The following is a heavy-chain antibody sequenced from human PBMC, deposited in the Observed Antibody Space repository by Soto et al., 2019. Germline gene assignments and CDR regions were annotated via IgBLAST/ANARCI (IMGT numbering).Heavy chain of an antibody. CDR3: AKVNQPDDFYFDWLLPVDY. CDR1: GFTFSSYS. CDR2: ISGSGGST. D-gene: IGHD3-9*01. V-gene: IGHV3-23*01. Sequence: PGGSLRLSCAASGFTFSSYSMNWVRQAPGKGLEWVSAISGSGGSTYYADSVKGRFTISRDNSKNTLYLQMNSLRAEDTAVYYCAKVNQPDDFYFDWLLPVDYWGQGTMVTVSS. J-gene: IGHJ4*02.